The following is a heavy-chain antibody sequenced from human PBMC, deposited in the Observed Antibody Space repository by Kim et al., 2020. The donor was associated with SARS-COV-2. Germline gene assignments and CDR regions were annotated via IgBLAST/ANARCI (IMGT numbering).Heavy chain of an antibody. Sequence: GGSLRLSCASYGVTVVSDASQGVWPVTGKGLEGVALLSCECGEIKYADDVKGRFTIHRDNSKKAVYLQMNSLRSEDTALYYCVRGQQWLIKNWGQGTQVTVSS. CDR2: LSCECGEI. J-gene: IGHJ4*02. D-gene: IGHD6-19*01. CDR3: VRGQQWLIKN. CDR1: GVTVVSDA. V-gene: IGHV3-43*02.